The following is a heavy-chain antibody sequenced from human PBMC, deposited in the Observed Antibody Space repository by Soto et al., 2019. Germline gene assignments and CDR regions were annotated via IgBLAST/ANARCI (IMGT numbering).Heavy chain of an antibody. CDR1: GFTFSNVW. D-gene: IGHD6-19*01. CDR3: TPLALKYSSGWYEFSD. J-gene: IGHJ4*02. V-gene: IGHV3-15*07. CDR2: IKSKTDGGTT. Sequence: EVQLVESGGGLVKPGGSLRLSCAASGFTFSNVWMNWVRQAPVKGLGWVGRIKSKTDGGTTDYAAPVKGRFTISRDDSKNTLYLQMNSLKTEDTAVYYCTPLALKYSSGWYEFSDWGQGTLVTVSS.